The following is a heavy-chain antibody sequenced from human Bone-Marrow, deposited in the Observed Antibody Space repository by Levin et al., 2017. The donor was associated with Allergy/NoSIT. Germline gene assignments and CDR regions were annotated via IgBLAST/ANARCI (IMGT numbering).Heavy chain of an antibody. D-gene: IGHD3-22*01. CDR1: GFTFSNAW. V-gene: IGHV3-15*01. CDR2: IKSKTDGGTT. CDR3: TTAEYYDSSGYYVY. Sequence: GGSLRLSCAASGFTFSNAWMSWVRQAPGKGLEWVGRIKSKTDGGTTDYAAPVKGRFTISRDDSKNTLYLQMNSLKTEDTAVYYCTTAEYYDSSGYYVYWGQGTLVTVSS. J-gene: IGHJ4*02.